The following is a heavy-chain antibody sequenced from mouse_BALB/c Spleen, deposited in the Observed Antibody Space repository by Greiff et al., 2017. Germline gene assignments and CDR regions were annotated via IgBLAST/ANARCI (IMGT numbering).Heavy chain of an antibody. D-gene: IGHD2-14*01. V-gene: IGHV5-17*02. CDR2: ISSGSSTI. Sequence: EVQLVESGGGLVQPGGSRKLSCAASGFTFSSFGMHWVRQAPEKGLEWVAYISSGSSTIYYADTVKGRFTISRDNPKNTLFLQMTSLRSEDTAMYYCARSYRYGVFDYWGQGTTLTVSS. CDR3: ARSYRYGVFDY. CDR1: GFTFSSFG. J-gene: IGHJ2*01.